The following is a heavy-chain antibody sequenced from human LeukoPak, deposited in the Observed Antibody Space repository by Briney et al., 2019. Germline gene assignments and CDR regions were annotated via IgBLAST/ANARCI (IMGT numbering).Heavy chain of an antibody. D-gene: IGHD5-12*01. CDR3: AREYSGLDY. CDR1: GFTFSDFY. J-gene: IGHJ4*02. CDR2: ISDSGSAM. Sequence: GGSLRLSCAASGFTFSDFYMTWIRRAPGKGLEWISYISDSGSAMSYSDSVKGRFTISRDNAKKSVYLQMNNLRVEDTAVYYCAREYSGLDYWGPGTLVTVSS. V-gene: IGHV3-11*01.